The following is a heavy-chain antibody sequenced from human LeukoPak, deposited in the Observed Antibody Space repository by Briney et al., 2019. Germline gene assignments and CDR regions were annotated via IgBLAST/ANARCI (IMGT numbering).Heavy chain of an antibody. D-gene: IGHD5-12*01. CDR2: ISYDGGNK. Sequence: GALRLSCAASGFTFSSYGMHWVRQAPGKGLEWVAVISYDGGNKYYADSVKGRFTISRDNSKNTLYLQMNSLRAEDTAVYYCAKDLYSGYDYVVYWGQGTLVTVSS. CDR3: AKDLYSGYDYVVY. V-gene: IGHV3-30*18. J-gene: IGHJ4*02. CDR1: GFTFSSYG.